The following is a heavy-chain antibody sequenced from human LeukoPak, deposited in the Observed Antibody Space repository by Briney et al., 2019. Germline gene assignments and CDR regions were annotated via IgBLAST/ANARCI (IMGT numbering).Heavy chain of an antibody. D-gene: IGHD3-10*01. CDR2: INPNSGGT. V-gene: IGHV1-2*02. J-gene: IGHJ4*02. CDR3: ASEDTMVRGVWYYFDY. Sequence: ASVKVSCKASGYTFTGYYMHWVRQAPGQGLEWMGWINPNSGGTNYAQKFQGRVTMTRDTSISTAYMELSRLRSDDTAVYYCASEDTMVRGVWYYFDYWGQGTLVTVSS. CDR1: GYTFTGYY.